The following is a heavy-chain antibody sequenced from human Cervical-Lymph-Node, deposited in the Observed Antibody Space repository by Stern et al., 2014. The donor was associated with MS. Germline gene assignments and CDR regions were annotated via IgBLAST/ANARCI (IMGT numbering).Heavy chain of an antibody. D-gene: IGHD3-22*01. Sequence: EVQLVESGGGLVQPGRSLRLSCAASGFTFDDYAMHWVRQAPGKGLEWVSGISWNSGSIGYADSVKGRFTISRDNAKNSLYLQMNSLRAEDTALYYCAKVYSGYKAFDIWGQGTTVIVSS. CDR1: GFTFDDYA. CDR2: ISWNSGSI. CDR3: AKVYSGYKAFDI. V-gene: IGHV3-9*01. J-gene: IGHJ3*02.